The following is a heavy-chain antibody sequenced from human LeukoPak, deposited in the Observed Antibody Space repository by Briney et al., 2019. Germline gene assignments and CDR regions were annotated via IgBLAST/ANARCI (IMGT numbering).Heavy chain of an antibody. CDR1: GGSISSYY. V-gene: IGHV4-59*12. Sequence: KSSETLSLTCTVSGGSISSYYWSWIRQPPGKGLEWIGYIYYSGSTNYNPSLKSRVTISVDTSKNQFSLKLSSVTAADTAVYYCARAGTQYQLLSGIDYWGQGTLVTVSS. D-gene: IGHD2-2*01. CDR3: ARAGTQYQLLSGIDY. J-gene: IGHJ4*02. CDR2: IYYSGST.